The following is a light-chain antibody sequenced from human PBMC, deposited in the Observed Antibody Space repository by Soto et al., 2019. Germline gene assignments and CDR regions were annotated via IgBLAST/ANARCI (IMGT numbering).Light chain of an antibody. V-gene: IGLV2-18*02. CDR3: YSSTSSNNDV. CDR1: SSDVGSYNR. Sequence: QSALTQPPSVSGSPGQSVTISCSGTSSDVGSYNRVSWYQQAPGTAPKVMIYEVSNRPSGVPDRFSGSKSGNTASLTISGLQPEDEANYYCYSSTSSNNDVFGTGTKLTVL. J-gene: IGLJ1*01. CDR2: EVS.